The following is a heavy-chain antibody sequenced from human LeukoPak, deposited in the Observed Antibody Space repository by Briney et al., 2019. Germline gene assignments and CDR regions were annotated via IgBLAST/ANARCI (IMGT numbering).Heavy chain of an antibody. CDR2: IKSRVDGGTA. D-gene: IGHD2-15*01. CDR1: GFTFSSYG. V-gene: IGHV3-15*07. Sequence: PGRSLRLSCAASGFTFSSYGMHWVRQAPGKGLEWVGRIKSRVDGGTADFAAPVKGRFTMSRDDSKNMLYLQLNSLKNEDTAVYYCTTGWLDYWGQGSLVTVSS. CDR3: TTGWLDY. J-gene: IGHJ4*02.